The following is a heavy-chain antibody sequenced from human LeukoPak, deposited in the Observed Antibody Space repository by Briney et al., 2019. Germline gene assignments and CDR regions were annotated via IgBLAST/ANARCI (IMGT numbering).Heavy chain of an antibody. CDR1: GGSISTSNYY. CDR2: IFYSGST. V-gene: IGHV4-39*07. J-gene: IGHJ4*02. CDR3: ARTSSSGLVGGYYFDY. Sequence: SETLSLTCTVSGGSISTSNYYWGWIRQPPGKGLEWIGNIFYSGSTYYSPSLKSRVTISLDTSRNQFSLKLSSVTAADTAVYYCARTSSSGLVGGYYFDYWGQGTLVTVSS. D-gene: IGHD6-19*01.